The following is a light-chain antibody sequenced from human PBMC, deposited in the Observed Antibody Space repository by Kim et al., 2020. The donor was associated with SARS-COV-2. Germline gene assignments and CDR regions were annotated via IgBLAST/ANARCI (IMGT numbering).Light chain of an antibody. CDR1: QSVSSN. CDR2: DAS. V-gene: IGKV3-11*01. J-gene: IGKJ5*01. CDR3: QQRSNWPIT. Sequence: LSPGERAPLSCSASQSVSSNFAWYQQKPGQAPRLLIYDASKRATGIPARFSGSGSGTDFTLTISSLEPEDFAVYYCQQRSNWPITFGQGTRLEIK.